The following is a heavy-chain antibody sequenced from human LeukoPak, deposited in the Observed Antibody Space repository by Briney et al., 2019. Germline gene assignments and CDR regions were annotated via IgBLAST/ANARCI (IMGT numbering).Heavy chain of an antibody. CDR3: ASHATTYYYDSSGYSNWFDP. CDR2: IIPIFGTA. CDR1: GGTFSSYA. V-gene: IGHV1-69*05. D-gene: IGHD3-22*01. Sequence: SVKVSCKASGGTFSSYAISWVRQAPGQGLEWMGGIIPIFGTANYAQKFQGRVTITTDESTSTAYMELSSLRSEDTAVYYCASHATTYYYDSSGYSNWFDPWGQGTLVTVSS. J-gene: IGHJ5*02.